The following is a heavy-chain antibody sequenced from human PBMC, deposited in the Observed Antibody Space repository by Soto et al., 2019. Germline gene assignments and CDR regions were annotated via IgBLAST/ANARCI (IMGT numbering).Heavy chain of an antibody. CDR1: GYTITSYY. CDR3: ARDSLDYGDPFDY. V-gene: IGHV1-46*03. D-gene: IGHD4-17*01. CDR2: INPSGGST. J-gene: IGHJ4*02. Sequence: ASVKGSCKASGYTITSYYMHWVRQAPGQGLEWMGIINPSGGSTSYAQKFQGRVTMTRDTSTSTVYMELSSLRSEDTAVYYCARDSLDYGDPFDYWGQGTLVTVSS.